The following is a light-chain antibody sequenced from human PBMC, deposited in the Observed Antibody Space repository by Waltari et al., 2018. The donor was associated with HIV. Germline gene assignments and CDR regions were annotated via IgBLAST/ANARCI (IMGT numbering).Light chain of an antibody. J-gene: IGLJ2*01. CDR2: SST. CDR3: MLFFRTSYL. Sequence: QTVVTQEPSMTVSPAGTVTLTCNSATGPFGSGSYLTWFQLKPGKPHRPLFYSSTRKHPLTPERFSASLVGDRAALTLSNVWPEDQADYYCMLFFRTSYLFGGVTRVTVL. CDR1: TGPFGSGSY. V-gene: IGLV7-43*01.